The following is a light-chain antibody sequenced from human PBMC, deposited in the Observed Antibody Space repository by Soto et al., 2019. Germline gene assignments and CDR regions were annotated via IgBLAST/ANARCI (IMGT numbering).Light chain of an antibody. J-gene: IGKJ4*01. V-gene: IGKV1-33*01. CDR3: QNYHSLPLT. Sequence: DVRMTQSPPSLSASVGQRVTVTCRASQDISKSLNWYQQKPGKAPKLLIYDASNLQTGVSSRFSGSGSGTDFTFTISSLQPEDIATYYCQNYHSLPLTFGAGTKVQIK. CDR1: QDISKS. CDR2: DAS.